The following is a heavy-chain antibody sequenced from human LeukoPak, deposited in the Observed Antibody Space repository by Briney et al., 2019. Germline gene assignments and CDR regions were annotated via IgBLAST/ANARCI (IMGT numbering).Heavy chain of an antibody. CDR2: INPNTGGT. V-gene: IGHV1-2*02. CDR1: GYPFSDYQ. D-gene: IGHD4-23*01. J-gene: IGHJ5*02. CDR3: ARDNSVEDTAWWFDP. Sequence: GASVKLSCKASGYPFSDYQMHWVRQAPGQGLEWMGWINPNTGGTNYAQKFQGRVTMTRDMSTSTDYMELSSLRSEDTAVYYCARDNSVEDTAWWFDPWGQGTLVTVSS.